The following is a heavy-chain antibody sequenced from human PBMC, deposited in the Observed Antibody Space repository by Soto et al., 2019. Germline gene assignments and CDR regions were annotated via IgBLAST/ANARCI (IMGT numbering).Heavy chain of an antibody. D-gene: IGHD5-18*01. CDR1: GGSISSYY. Sequence: ASETLSLTCTVSGGSISSYYWSWIRQPPGKGLEWIGYIYYSGSTNYNPSLKSRVTISVDTSKNQFSLKLSSVTAADTAVYYCAKSGYSYGFLAPFDPSGQGTLVTVSS. CDR3: AKSGYSYGFLAPFDP. J-gene: IGHJ5*02. CDR2: IYYSGST. V-gene: IGHV4-59*01.